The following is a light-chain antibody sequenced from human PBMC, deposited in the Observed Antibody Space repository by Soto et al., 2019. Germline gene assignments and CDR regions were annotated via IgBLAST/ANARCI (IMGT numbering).Light chain of an antibody. Sequence: QSVLTQPPSASGSPGQSVTISCTGTSSDIGGYNSVSWYQQHPGKAPRLMIYEVNKRPSGVPDRFSGSQSGYTASLTVSGLQTEDEAFYYCSSSAGIYHYLVFGGGTKVTVL. CDR2: EVN. J-gene: IGLJ3*02. CDR3: SSSAGIYHYLV. V-gene: IGLV2-8*01. CDR1: SSDIGGYNS.